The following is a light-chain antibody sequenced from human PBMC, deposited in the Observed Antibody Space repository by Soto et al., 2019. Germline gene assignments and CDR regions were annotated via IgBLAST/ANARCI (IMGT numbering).Light chain of an antibody. CDR2: DSD. V-gene: IGLV1-51*01. CDR1: SSNIGNNY. J-gene: IGLJ2*01. Sequence: QSVLTPPPSVSAAPGQKVTISCSGSSSNIGNNYVSWYQQLPGTAPKLLIFDSDKRHSGIPDRFSGSKSGTSATLAITGLQTGDEADYFCGTWDNSLSAVVFGGGTKLTVL. CDR3: GTWDNSLSAVV.